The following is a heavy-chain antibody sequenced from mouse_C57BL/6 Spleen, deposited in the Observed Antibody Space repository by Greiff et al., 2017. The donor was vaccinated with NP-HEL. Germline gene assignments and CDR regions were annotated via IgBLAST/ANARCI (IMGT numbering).Heavy chain of an antibody. V-gene: IGHV6-3*01. D-gene: IGHD4-1*02. CDR1: GFTFSNYW. Sequence: EVKLEESGGGLVQPGGSMKLSCVASGFTFSNYWMNWVRQSPEKGLEWVAQIRLKSDNYATHYAESVKGRFTISRDDSKSSVYLQMNNLRAEDTGIYYCTGSTGSYWYFDVWGTGTTVTVSS. CDR2: IRLKSDNYAT. J-gene: IGHJ1*03. CDR3: TGSTGSYWYFDV.